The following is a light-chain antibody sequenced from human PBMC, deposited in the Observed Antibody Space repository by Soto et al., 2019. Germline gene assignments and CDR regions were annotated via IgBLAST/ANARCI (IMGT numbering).Light chain of an antibody. CDR3: QQYGSSPLP. CDR1: QSISVW. V-gene: IGKV1-5*01. CDR2: YAS. Sequence: MKQSPATLSAYVGDRATITCRASQSISVWLAWYQQKAGKAPNLMISYASRLESGVPSRFSGSGSGTEFTLTIISLQPEDFAVYYCQQYGSSPLPFG. J-gene: IGKJ2*01.